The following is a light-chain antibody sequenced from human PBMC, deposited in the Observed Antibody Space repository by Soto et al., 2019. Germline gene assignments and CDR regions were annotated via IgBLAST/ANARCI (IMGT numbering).Light chain of an antibody. Sequence: HSALTHPASVSWSPGQSITISCTGSSSDIGGYILVSWYQQHPGKAPKLMLYEVSKRPSGVSNRFSGSKSGNTASLTISGLQAEDEADYYCCSFVGTSPYVFGSGTKVTVL. CDR2: EVS. J-gene: IGLJ1*01. V-gene: IGLV2-23*02. CDR3: CSFVGTSPYV. CDR1: SSDIGGYIL.